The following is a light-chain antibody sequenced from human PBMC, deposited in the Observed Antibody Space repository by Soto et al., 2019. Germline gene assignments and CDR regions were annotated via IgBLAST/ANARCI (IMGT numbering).Light chain of an antibody. V-gene: IGKV1-5*01. CDR3: QQYSSSSPT. CDR2: GAS. Sequence: DIQMTQSPSTLSASVGDRVTITCRASQSISSWLAWYQQKPGKAPKLLIYGASSLESGVPSRFSGSGSVTEFTLTIDSLQHDDVATYYCQQYSSSSPTFGQGTKLEIK. CDR1: QSISSW. J-gene: IGKJ2*01.